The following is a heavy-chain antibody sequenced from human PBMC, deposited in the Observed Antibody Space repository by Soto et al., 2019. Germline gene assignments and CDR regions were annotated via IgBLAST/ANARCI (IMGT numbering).Heavy chain of an antibody. CDR1: GGSISNPIYY. CDR3: AGRTSLASVEIFSGGLSGYNWVDP. D-gene: IGHD3-3*01. V-gene: IGHV4-39*01. CDR2: FFYSGGT. Sequence: QLQLRESGPGLVKPSETLSLTCTVSGGSISNPIYYWAWIRQPPGKGLEWIGSFFYSGGTYYNPSLKSRVTMSVDTSQNQFSLRLSSVTAADTAVYYCAGRTSLASVEIFSGGLSGYNWVDPWGRGTLVTVSS. J-gene: IGHJ5*01.